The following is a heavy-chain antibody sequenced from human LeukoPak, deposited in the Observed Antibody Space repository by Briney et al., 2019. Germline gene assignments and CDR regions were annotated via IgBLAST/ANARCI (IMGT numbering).Heavy chain of an antibody. J-gene: IGHJ3*02. D-gene: IGHD5-12*01. V-gene: IGHV3-23*01. CDR2: ISGSGGST. CDR3: ARRGGYDYGASDI. CDR1: GFTFSSNA. Sequence: GGSLRLSCAASGFTFSSNAMGWVRQAPGKGLEWVSAISGSGGSTYYADSVKGRFTISRDNSKNTVYLQMNSLRVEDTAIYYCARRGGYDYGASDIWGQGTMVTVSS.